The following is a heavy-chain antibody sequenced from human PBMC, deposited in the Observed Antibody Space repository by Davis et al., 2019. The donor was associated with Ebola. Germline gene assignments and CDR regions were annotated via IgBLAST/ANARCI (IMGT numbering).Heavy chain of an antibody. CDR1: GFTFSSYS. J-gene: IGHJ6*04. V-gene: IGHV3-48*02. CDR2: INSSSSTI. Sequence: GESLKISCAASGFTFSSYSMNWVRQALGKGLEWVSYINSSSSTIYYADSVKGRFTISRDNAKNSLYLQMNSLRDEDTAVYYCALLMGGIAVAGTVFDYWGKGTTVTVSS. CDR3: ALLMGGIAVAGTVFDY. D-gene: IGHD6-19*01.